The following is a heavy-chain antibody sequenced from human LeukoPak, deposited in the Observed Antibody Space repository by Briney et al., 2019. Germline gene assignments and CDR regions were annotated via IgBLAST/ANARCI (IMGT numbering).Heavy chain of an antibody. CDR1: GGSFSGYY. V-gene: IGHV4-34*01. Sequence: SETLSLTCAVYGGSFSGYYWSWIRQSPEKGLEWIGEINHSGGTNYKPSLKSRITISVDTSENQFSLKLSSVTAADTAVYYCARWGPGAFDICGQGTMVTVSS. D-gene: IGHD3-10*01. J-gene: IGHJ3*02. CDR2: INHSGGT. CDR3: ARWGPGAFDI.